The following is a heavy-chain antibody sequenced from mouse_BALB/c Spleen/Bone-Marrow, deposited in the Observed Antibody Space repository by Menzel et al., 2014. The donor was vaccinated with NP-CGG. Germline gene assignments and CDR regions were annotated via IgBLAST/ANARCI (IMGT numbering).Heavy chain of an antibody. V-gene: IGHV1-14*01. Sequence: EVQLQQSGPEVVKPGASVKMSCKASGYTFTSYVMHWVKQKPGQGLEWIGYSNPDNDGTKNNEKFKGKATLTSDKSSSTACMELSSLTSEDSAVYYCAREDYGSSPYYFDYWGQGTTLTVSS. CDR3: AREDYGSSPYYFDY. D-gene: IGHD1-1*01. CDR1: GYTFTSYV. J-gene: IGHJ2*01. CDR2: SNPDNDGT.